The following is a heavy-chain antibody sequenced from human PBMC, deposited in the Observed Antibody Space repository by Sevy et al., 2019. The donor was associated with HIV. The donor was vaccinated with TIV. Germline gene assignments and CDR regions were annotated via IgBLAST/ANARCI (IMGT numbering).Heavy chain of an antibody. Sequence: GGSLRLSCAASGFTFSGSAMHWVRQASGKGLEWVGRIRSKANSYATAYAASVKGRFTISRDDSKNTVYLQMNSLKTEDTAVYYCTRVARSGSYLLENYGMDVWGQGTTVTVSS. V-gene: IGHV3-73*01. J-gene: IGHJ6*02. CDR2: IRSKANSYAT. CDR3: TRVARSGSYLLENYGMDV. D-gene: IGHD1-26*01. CDR1: GFTFSGSA.